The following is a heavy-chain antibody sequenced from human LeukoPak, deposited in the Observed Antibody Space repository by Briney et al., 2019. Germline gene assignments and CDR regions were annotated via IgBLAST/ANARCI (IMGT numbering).Heavy chain of an antibody. CDR3: ARRTVRGVIKY. Sequence: SETLSLTCAVYGGSFSDYDWSWIRQSPGKGLEWIGEINHSGSTNYNPSLKSRVTMSVDTSKNQFSLKLSSLTAADTAVYYCARRTVRGVIKYWGQGTLVTVSS. V-gene: IGHV4-34*01. D-gene: IGHD3-10*01. CDR2: INHSGST. CDR1: GGSFSDYD. J-gene: IGHJ4*02.